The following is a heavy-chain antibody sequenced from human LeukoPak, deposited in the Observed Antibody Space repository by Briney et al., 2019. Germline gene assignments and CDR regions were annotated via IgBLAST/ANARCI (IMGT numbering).Heavy chain of an antibody. V-gene: IGHV5-51*01. CDR2: IRPMNSDV. CDR1: GYNFNTYW. CDR3: ASRPFETTVVPWDFY. Sequence: GESLKISCQGSGYNFNTYWVAWVRQLPGKGLEWMGIIRPMNSDVRYSPSFQGQVTISADRSINTAYLQWSSLTASDTAMYYRASRPFETTVVPWDFYWGQGTQVTVSS. J-gene: IGHJ4*02. D-gene: IGHD4-23*01.